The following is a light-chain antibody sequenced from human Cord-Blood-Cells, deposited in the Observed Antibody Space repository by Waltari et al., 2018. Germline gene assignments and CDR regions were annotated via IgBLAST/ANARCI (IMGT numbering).Light chain of an antibody. CDR2: KDS. Sequence: SYELTQPPSVSVSPGQTARINCSRDALPKQHAYWYQQKPGQAPVLVIYKDSERPSGIPERFSGSSSGTTVTLTISGVQAEDEADYYCQSADSSGTYWVFGGGTKLTVL. CDR3: QSADSSGTYWV. J-gene: IGLJ3*02. V-gene: IGLV3-25*03. CDR1: ALPKQH.